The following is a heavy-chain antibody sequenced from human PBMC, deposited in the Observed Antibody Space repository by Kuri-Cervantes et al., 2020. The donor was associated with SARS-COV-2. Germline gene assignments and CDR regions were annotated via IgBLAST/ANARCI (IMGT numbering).Heavy chain of an antibody. CDR2: ISYDGNNK. CDR1: GFTFSSYA. CDR3: ARDLRLGKSLDY. D-gene: IGHD7-27*01. V-gene: IGHV3-30-3*01. J-gene: IGHJ4*02. Sequence: GGSLRLSCAASGFTFSSYAMHWVRQAPGKGLEWVTVISYDGNNKYYADSVKGRFTISRDNAKNSLYLQMSSLRAEDTAVYYCARDLRLGKSLDYWGQGTLVTVS.